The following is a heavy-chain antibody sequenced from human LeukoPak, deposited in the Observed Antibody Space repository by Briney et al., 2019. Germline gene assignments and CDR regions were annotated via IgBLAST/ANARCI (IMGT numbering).Heavy chain of an antibody. CDR1: GYTFTSYY. CDR2: INPSGGST. CDR3: AREGVYYGSGSSNWFDP. J-gene: IGHJ5*02. Sequence: ASVKVSCKASGYTFTSYYMHWVRQAPGQGLEWMGIINPSGGSTSYAQKFQGRVTMTRDTSMSTVYMELSSLRSEDTAVYYCAREGVYYGSGSSNWFDPWGQGTLVTVSS. D-gene: IGHD3-10*01. V-gene: IGHV1-46*01.